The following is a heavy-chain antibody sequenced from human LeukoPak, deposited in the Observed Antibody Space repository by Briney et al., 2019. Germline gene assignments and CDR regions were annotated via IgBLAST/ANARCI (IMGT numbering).Heavy chain of an antibody. CDR2: IYYSGST. D-gene: IGHD1-7*01. V-gene: IGHV4-59*12. CDR1: GGSISSYY. Sequence: PSETLSLTCTVSGGSISSYYWSWIRQPPGKGLEWIGYIYYSGSTYYNPSLKSRVTMSIDTSKNQFSLKLSSVTAADTAVYYCARGPNFDAFDVWGQGTMVTVSS. CDR3: ARGPNFDAFDV. J-gene: IGHJ3*01.